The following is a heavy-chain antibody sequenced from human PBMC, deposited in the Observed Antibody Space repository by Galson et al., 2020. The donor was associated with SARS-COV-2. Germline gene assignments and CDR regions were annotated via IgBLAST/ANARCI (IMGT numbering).Heavy chain of an antibody. CDR3: ARVAGGQQLVLYYFDY. CDR2: ISSSGSTI. Sequence: GESLKISCAASGFTFSSYAMSWVRQAPGKGLEWVSYISSSGSTIYYADSVKGRFTISRDNAKNSLYLQMNSLRAEDTAVYYCARVAGGQQLVLYYFDYWGQGTLVTVSS. D-gene: IGHD6-13*01. V-gene: IGHV3-48*03. CDR1: GFTFSSYA. J-gene: IGHJ4*02.